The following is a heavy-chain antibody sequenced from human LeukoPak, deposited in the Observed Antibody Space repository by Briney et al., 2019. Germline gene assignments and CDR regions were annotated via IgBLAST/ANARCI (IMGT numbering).Heavy chain of an antibody. CDR3: TRGTAVYGGNSPYYFDY. D-gene: IGHD4-23*01. Sequence: SETLSLTCTVSGGSISSYYWSWIRQPPGKGLEWIGYIYYSGSTNYNPSLKSRVSISVDTSKNQFSLKLTSVTTADTAVYFCTRGTAVYGGNSPYYFDYWGQGTLVTVSS. CDR2: IYYSGST. CDR1: GGSISSYY. J-gene: IGHJ4*02. V-gene: IGHV4-59*01.